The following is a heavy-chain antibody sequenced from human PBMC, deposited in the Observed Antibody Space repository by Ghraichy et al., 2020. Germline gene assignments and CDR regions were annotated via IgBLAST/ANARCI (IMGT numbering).Heavy chain of an antibody. Sequence: SQTLSLTCAVSGGSISSGGYSWSWIRQPPGKGLEWIGYIYHSGSTYYNPSLKSRVTISVDRSKNQFSLKLSSVTAADTAVYYCARDLRVRGLGWFDPWGQGTLVTVSS. CDR2: IYHSGST. CDR3: ARDLRVRGLGWFDP. V-gene: IGHV4-30-2*01. D-gene: IGHD3-10*01. J-gene: IGHJ5*02. CDR1: GGSISSGGYS.